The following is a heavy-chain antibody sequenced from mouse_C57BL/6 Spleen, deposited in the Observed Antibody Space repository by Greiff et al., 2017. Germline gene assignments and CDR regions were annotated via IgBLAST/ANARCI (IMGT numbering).Heavy chain of an antibody. J-gene: IGHJ2*01. CDR3: ARGDYDGRSFDY. Sequence: QVQLQQPGAELVKPGASVKLSCKASGYTFTSYWMHWVKQRPGQGLEWIGMIHPTSGSTNYNEKFKSKATLTVDKSSSTAYMQLSSLTSEDSAVYYCARGDYDGRSFDYWGQGTTLTVSS. D-gene: IGHD2-4*01. CDR2: IHPTSGST. CDR1: GYTFTSYW. V-gene: IGHV1-64*01.